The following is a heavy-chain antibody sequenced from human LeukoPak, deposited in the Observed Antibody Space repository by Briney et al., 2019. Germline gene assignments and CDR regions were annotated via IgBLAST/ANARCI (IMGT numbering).Heavy chain of an antibody. CDR1: GFTFSDYW. CDR2: IKQDGSEK. J-gene: IGHJ4*02. V-gene: IGHV3-7*01. Sequence: GGSLRLSCATSGFTFSDYWMNWVRQAPGKGLEWVANIKQDGSEKYYVGSVKGRFTISRDNAKNSLYLQMNNLRAEDTAVYYCARFTDYWGQGTLVTVSS. CDR3: ARFTDY.